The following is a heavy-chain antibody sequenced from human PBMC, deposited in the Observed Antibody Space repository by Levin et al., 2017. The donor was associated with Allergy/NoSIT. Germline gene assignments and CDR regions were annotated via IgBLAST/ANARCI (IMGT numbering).Heavy chain of an antibody. CDR3: TPGGGLGVIDF. Sequence: GGSLRLSCAASGVTFSHVWMNWIRQAPGKGLEWVGRIKSYSGGGTTDYAAPVKGRITISRDDSKDTLYLEMHSLKTEDTAVYYCTPGGGLGVIDFWGQGTLVTVSS. CDR1: GVTFSHVW. D-gene: IGHD3-16*01. J-gene: IGHJ4*02. V-gene: IGHV3-15*07. CDR2: IKSYSGGGTT.